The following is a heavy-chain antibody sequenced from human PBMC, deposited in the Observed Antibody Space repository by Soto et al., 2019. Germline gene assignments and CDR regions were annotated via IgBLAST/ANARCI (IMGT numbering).Heavy chain of an antibody. CDR1: GFIVPRSR. V-gene: IGHV1-18*01. D-gene: IGHD3-22*01. J-gene: IGHJ6*02. CDR3: ARSGNYYGSSSYYYGYYYGRDV. Sequence: VKVSWATSGFIVPRSRICWVRQAPGQLLEWMGWISAYNGNTNYAQKLQGRVTMTTDTSTSTAYMELRSLRSDDTAVYYCARSGNYYGSSSYYYGYYYGRDVWGQGTTVTVS. CDR2: ISAYNGNT.